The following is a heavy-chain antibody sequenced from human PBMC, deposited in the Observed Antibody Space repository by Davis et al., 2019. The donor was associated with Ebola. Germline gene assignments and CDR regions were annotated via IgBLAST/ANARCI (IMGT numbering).Heavy chain of an antibody. CDR1: GYTFTSYG. D-gene: IGHD3-9*01. Sequence: SVKVSCKASGYTFTSYGISWVRQAPGQGLEWMGRIIPILGIANYAQKFQGRVTITADKSTSTAYMELSSLRSEDTAVYYCARDLHDILTGYFYFDYWGQGTLVTVSS. CDR3: ARDLHDILTGYFYFDY. V-gene: IGHV1-69*04. J-gene: IGHJ4*02. CDR2: IIPILGIA.